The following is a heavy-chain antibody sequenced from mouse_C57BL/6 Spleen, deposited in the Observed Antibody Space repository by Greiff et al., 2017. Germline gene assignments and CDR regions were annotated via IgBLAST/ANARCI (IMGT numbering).Heavy chain of an antibody. Sequence: VQLQQSGPELVKPGASVKISCKASGYTFTDYYMNWVKQSHGKSLEWIGDINPNNGGTSYNQKFKGKATLTVDKSSSTAYMERRSLTSEDSAVCYCARSEDAMDYWGQGTSVTVSS. J-gene: IGHJ4*01. CDR3: ARSEDAMDY. CDR2: INPNNGGT. CDR1: GYTFTDYY. V-gene: IGHV1-26*01.